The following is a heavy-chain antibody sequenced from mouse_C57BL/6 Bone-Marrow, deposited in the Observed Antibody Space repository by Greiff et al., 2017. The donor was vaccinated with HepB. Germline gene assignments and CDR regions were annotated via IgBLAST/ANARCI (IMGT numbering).Heavy chain of an antibody. CDR3: TKRINYYGSSLYYAMDY. CDR2: IWSGGST. J-gene: IGHJ4*01. D-gene: IGHD1-1*01. V-gene: IGHV2-4*01. CDR1: GFSLTSYG. Sequence: VQLQQSGPGLVQPSQSLSITCTVSGFSLTSYGVHWVRQPPGKGLEWLGVIWSGGSTDYNAAFISRLSLSKDNSKSQVFFKMNSLQADDTAIYYWTKRINYYGSSLYYAMDYWGPGTSVTVSS.